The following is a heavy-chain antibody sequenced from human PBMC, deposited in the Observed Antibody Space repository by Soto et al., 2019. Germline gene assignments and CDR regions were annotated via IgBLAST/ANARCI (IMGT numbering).Heavy chain of an antibody. J-gene: IGHJ6*02. D-gene: IGHD5-12*01. CDR3: ARARTNRRYSGYGNPRYYYYGMDV. CDR2: ISCDGSNK. Sequence: QVQLVESGGGVVQPGRSLRLSCAASGFTFSSYAMHWVRQAPGKGLEWVAVISCDGSNKYYADSVKGRFTISRDNSKNTLYLQMNSLRAEDTAVYYCARARTNRRYSGYGNPRYYYYGMDVWGQGTTVTVSS. CDR1: GFTFSSYA. V-gene: IGHV3-30-3*01.